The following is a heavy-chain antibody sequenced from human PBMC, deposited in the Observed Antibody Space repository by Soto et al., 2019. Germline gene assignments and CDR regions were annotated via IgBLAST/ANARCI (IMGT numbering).Heavy chain of an antibody. Sequence: ASVKVSCKASGYTFTSYAMHWVRQAPGQRLEWMGWINAGNGNTKYSQKFQGRVTITRDTSASTAYMELSSLRSEDTAVYYCASGTNYYYYMDVWGKGTTVTVSS. CDR2: INAGNGNT. D-gene: IGHD1-26*01. J-gene: IGHJ6*03. V-gene: IGHV1-3*01. CDR3: ASGTNYYYYMDV. CDR1: GYTFTSYA.